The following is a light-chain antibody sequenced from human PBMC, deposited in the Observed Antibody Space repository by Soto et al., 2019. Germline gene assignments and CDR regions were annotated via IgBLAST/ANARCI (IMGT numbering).Light chain of an antibody. CDR1: QYISSY. CDR2: DVS. CDR3: QKGSA. Sequence: DMQMTQSPSSLSASVGDRVTITCQASQYISSYLNWYQQKPGKAPRVLIYDVSNLETGVPSRFSGSGSGTDFTFTITSLQPEDIGKYYCQKGSASGGGTKVEIK. J-gene: IGKJ4*01. V-gene: IGKV1-33*01.